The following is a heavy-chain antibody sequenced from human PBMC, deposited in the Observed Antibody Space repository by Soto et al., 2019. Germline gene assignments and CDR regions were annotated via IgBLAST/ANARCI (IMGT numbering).Heavy chain of an antibody. V-gene: IGHV3-30*18. CDR3: AKDRDSSGWYDRYFQH. J-gene: IGHJ1*01. CDR1: GFTFSSYG. Sequence: QVQLVESGGGVVQPGRSLRLSCAASGFTFSSYGMHWVRQAPGKGLEWVAVISYDGSNKYYADSVKGRFTISRDNSKNTLYLQMNSLRAEDTAVYYSAKDRDSSGWYDRYFQHWGHGTLVTVSS. CDR2: ISYDGSNK. D-gene: IGHD6-19*01.